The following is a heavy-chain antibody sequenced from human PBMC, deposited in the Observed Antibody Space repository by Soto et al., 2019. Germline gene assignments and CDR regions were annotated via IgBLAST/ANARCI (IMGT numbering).Heavy chain of an antibody. CDR3: ARAMTTLIIVPSL. Sequence: QVQLVQSGAEVLTSGSSLTLSCKSSGETFSRHTVSWLRQAPGQGLEWLGRIVPVLGLPNYSQKFQGRVAITADKSTNTAYLQLTSLTPDDTAVYYCARAMTTLIIVPSLWAQGTLVAVSS. CDR2: IVPVLGLP. J-gene: IGHJ4*02. D-gene: IGHD1-1*01. CDR1: GETFSRHT. V-gene: IGHV1-69*02.